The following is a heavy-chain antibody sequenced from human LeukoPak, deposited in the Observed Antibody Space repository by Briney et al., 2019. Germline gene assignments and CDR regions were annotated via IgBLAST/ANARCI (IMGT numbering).Heavy chain of an antibody. CDR1: GFTFTSYS. V-gene: IGHV3-21*01. D-gene: IGHD4-17*01. CDR2: IRFTGSYI. J-gene: IGHJ4*02. CDR3: ARDSYGDYYFDY. Sequence: PGGSLRLSCAASGFTFTSYSMNWVRQAPGRGLEWVSSIRFTGSYIYYADSVKGRFTISRDNSKNTLYLQMNSLRADDTAVYYCARDSYGDYYFDYWGQGTLVTVSS.